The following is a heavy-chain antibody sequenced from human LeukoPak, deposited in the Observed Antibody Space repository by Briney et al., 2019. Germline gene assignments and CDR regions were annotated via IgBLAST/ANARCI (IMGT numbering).Heavy chain of an antibody. J-gene: IGHJ6*02. Sequence: GGSLRLSCAASGFTFSSYWMSWVRQAPGKGLEWVANIKQDGSEKCYVDSVKGRFTISRDNAKNSLYLQMNSLRAEDTAVYYCARDKWPIGADYYYYGMDVWGQGTTVTVSS. CDR1: GFTFSSYW. D-gene: IGHD1-26*01. CDR3: ARDKWPIGADYYYYGMDV. CDR2: IKQDGSEK. V-gene: IGHV3-7*01.